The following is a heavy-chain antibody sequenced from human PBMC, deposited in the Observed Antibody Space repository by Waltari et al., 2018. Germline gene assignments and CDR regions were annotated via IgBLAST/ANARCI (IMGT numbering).Heavy chain of an antibody. Sequence: QVQLVESGGGLVKPGGSLRLSCAVSGFTFSDYFMTWIRQAPRAGLEWGSYIIVRGPSTYYADSVNGRFTTSRDNAKNSLYLQMNSLRDEDTAVYYCAREASGWTPHFDNWGQGTLVAVSS. CDR3: AREASGWTPHFDN. V-gene: IGHV3-11*01. CDR1: GFTFSDYF. CDR2: IIVRGPST. J-gene: IGHJ4*02. D-gene: IGHD6-19*01.